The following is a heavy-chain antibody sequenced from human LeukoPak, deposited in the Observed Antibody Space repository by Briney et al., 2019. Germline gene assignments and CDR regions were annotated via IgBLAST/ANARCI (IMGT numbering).Heavy chain of an antibody. CDR3: TTVQFARNMSLDY. CDR1: GFSFRGAW. CDR2: IKSNSDGGTT. Sequence: PGGSLRLSCGASGFSFRGAWMSWVRQAPGKGLEWVGRIKSNSDGGTTDSAAPVKGRFTISRDDSKNTLFLQMNRLRTEDTAVYYCTTVQFARNMSLDYWGQGALVTVSS. J-gene: IGHJ4*02. D-gene: IGHD3-10*01. V-gene: IGHV3-15*01.